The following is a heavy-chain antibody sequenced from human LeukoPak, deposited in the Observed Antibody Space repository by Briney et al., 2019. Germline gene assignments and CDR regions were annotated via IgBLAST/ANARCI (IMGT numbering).Heavy chain of an antibody. CDR1: GSGGSISNYY. Sequence: SETLSLTCTVSGSGGSISNYYWSWIRPPPGKGLEWIGYIYYSGSTNHNPSLKSRVTMSIDTFKNQLSLKLSSVTAADTAVYYCARDLRSSGWYVFDHWGRGTLVTVSS. J-gene: IGHJ4*02. V-gene: IGHV4-59*01. CDR2: IYYSGST. CDR3: ARDLRSSGWYVFDH. D-gene: IGHD6-19*01.